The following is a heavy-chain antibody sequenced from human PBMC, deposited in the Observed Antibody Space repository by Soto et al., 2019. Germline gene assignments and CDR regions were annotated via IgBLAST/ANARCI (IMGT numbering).Heavy chain of an antibody. Sequence: XGCLRLSCAASGFTLGRYCMSWVRQAPGKGLEWVSAVSPNGQGIYYADSVRGRFTISRDFSKNTVFLHMDSLRAEDTAVYYCAKDRDYTRDYFHYWGQGTLVTVSS. J-gene: IGHJ4*02. CDR3: AKDRDYTRDYFHY. CDR1: GFTLGRYC. CDR2: VSPNGQGI. V-gene: IGHV3-23*01. D-gene: IGHD2-2*02.